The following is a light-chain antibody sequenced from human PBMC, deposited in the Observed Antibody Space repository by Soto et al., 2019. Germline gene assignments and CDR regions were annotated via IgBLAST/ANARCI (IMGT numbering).Light chain of an antibody. V-gene: IGLV2-23*01. CDR3: PSYTSSSIYV. J-gene: IGLJ1*01. Sequence: QSVLTQPASVSGSPGQSITVSCAGTSSDVGGYNLVSWYQQHPGKAPKLIIYEGTERPSGISPRFSGSKSGNTASLTISGLQAEDEADYYCPSYTSSSIYVFGSGTKVTVL. CDR1: SSDVGGYNL. CDR2: EGT.